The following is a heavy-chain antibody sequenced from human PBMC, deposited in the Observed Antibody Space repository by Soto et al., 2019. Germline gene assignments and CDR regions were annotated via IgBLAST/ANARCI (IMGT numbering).Heavy chain of an antibody. J-gene: IGHJ4*02. CDR2: INAGYGNT. CDR1: GYTFTCYA. Sequence: QVQLVQSGAEVKKPGASVKVSCKASGYTFTCYAMHWVRQAPGQGVEWMGWINAGYGNTKYSQKFQGRVTITRDTSASTAYMELSSLRSEDTAVYYCARDKCSSTSCYMGYYFDYWGQGTLVTVSS. D-gene: IGHD2-2*02. V-gene: IGHV1-3*01. CDR3: ARDKCSSTSCYMGYYFDY.